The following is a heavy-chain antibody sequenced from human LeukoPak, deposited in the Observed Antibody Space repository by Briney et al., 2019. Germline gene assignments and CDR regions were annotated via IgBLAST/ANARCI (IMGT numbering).Heavy chain of an antibody. Sequence: ASVNVSCKASGYTYTSYRISWVRQAPGQGREGMGWISAYNGNTNYAQKLQGRVTMTTDTSTSTAYMELRSLRSDDTAVYYCARVPDYGDYVLPDYWGQGTLVTVSS. D-gene: IGHD4-17*01. CDR1: GYTYTSYR. V-gene: IGHV1-18*01. CDR3: ARVPDYGDYVLPDY. J-gene: IGHJ4*02. CDR2: ISAYNGNT.